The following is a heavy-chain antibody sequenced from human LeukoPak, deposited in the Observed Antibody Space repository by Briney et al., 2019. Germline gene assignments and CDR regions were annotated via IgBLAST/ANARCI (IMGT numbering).Heavy chain of an antibody. CDR1: GLTFRSYS. CDR3: ARERDSSGYDF. D-gene: IGHD3-22*01. V-gene: IGHV3-21*01. CDR2: ISRSGSHI. J-gene: IGHJ4*02. Sequence: GGSLRLSCAASGLTFRSYSMSWVRQAPGKGLEWVASISRSGSHIYYADSVRGRFSISRDNAKNSLYLQMNSLRAEDTAVYYCARERDSSGYDFWGQGTLVTVSS.